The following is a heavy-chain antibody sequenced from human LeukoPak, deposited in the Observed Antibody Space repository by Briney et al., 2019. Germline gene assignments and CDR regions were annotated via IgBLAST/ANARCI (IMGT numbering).Heavy chain of an antibody. CDR3: AKDRHPWFGELPGDY. J-gene: IGHJ4*02. Sequence: GGSLRLSCAASGFTFSSYGMHWVRQAPGKGLEWVAVISYDGSNKYYADSVKGRFTISRDNSKNTLYLQMNSLRAEDTAVYYCAKDRHPWFGELPGDYWGQGTLVTVSS. CDR2: ISYDGSNK. V-gene: IGHV3-30*18. CDR1: GFTFSSYG. D-gene: IGHD3-10*01.